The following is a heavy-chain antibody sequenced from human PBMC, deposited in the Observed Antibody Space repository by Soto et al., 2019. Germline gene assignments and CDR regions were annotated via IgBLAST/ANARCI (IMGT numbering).Heavy chain of an antibody. D-gene: IGHD2-8*01. CDR3: AKVQSSRIVLMVYAIPGGMDV. J-gene: IGHJ6*02. CDR2: ISGSGGST. CDR1: GFTFSSYA. V-gene: IGHV3-23*01. Sequence: LRLSFAASGFTFSSYAMSWVRQAPGKGLEWVSAISGSGGSTYYADSVKGRFTISRDNSKNTLYLQMNSLRAEDTAVYYCAKVQSSRIVLMVYAIPGGMDVWGQGTTVTVSS.